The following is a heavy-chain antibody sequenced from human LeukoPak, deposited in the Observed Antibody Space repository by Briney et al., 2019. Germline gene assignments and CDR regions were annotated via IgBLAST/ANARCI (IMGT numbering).Heavy chain of an antibody. CDR3: ARVLTYYDILTGYDY. Sequence: GGSLRLSCAASGFTFSSYSMNWVRQAPGKGLEWVSSISSSSSYIYYADSVKGRFTISRDNAKNSLYLQMNSLRAEDTAVYYCARVLTYYDILTGYDYWGQGTLVTVSS. J-gene: IGHJ4*02. CDR1: GFTFSSYS. CDR2: ISSSSSYI. D-gene: IGHD3-9*01. V-gene: IGHV3-21*01.